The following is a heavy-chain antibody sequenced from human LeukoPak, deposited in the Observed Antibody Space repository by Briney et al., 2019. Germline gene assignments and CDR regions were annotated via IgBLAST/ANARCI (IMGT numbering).Heavy chain of an antibody. Sequence: ASVKVSCKASGYTFTSYYMHWVRQAPGQGLEWMGIINPSGGSTSYAQKFQGRVTMTRDTSTSTVYMELSSLRSGDTAVYYCARGSFSKIYYYGMDVWGQGTTVTVSS. J-gene: IGHJ6*02. CDR1: GYTFTSYY. CDR2: INPSGGST. D-gene: IGHD3-16*02. V-gene: IGHV1-46*01. CDR3: ARGSFSKIYYYGMDV.